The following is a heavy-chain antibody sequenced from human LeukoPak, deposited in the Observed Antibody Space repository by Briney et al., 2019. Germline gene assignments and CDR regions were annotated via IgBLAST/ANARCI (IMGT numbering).Heavy chain of an antibody. D-gene: IGHD7-27*01. Sequence: PETLSLTCTVSGGSISSYYWSWIRQPPGKGLEWIGYFYYSGSTNYNPSLKSRVTISVDTSKNQFSLKLSSVTAADTAVYYCARDIRTGDLNWFDPWGQGTLVTVPS. CDR2: FYYSGST. V-gene: IGHV4-59*01. CDR1: GGSISSYY. CDR3: ARDIRTGDLNWFDP. J-gene: IGHJ5*02.